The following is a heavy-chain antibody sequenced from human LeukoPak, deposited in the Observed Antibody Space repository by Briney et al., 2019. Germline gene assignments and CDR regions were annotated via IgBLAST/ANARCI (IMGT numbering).Heavy chain of an antibody. CDR1: GGSISSYY. CDR2: IYYSGST. D-gene: IGHD3-22*01. Sequence: SETLSLTCTVSGGSISSYYWSWIRQPPGKGLEWIGYIYYSGSTNYNPSLKSRVTISVDTSKNQFSLKLSSMTAADTAVYYCARHSWLSSPIDAFDIWGQGTMVTVSS. V-gene: IGHV4-59*08. J-gene: IGHJ3*02. CDR3: ARHSWLSSPIDAFDI.